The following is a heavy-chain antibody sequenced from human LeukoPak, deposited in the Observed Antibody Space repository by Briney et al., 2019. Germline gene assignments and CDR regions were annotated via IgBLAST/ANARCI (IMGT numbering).Heavy chain of an antibody. J-gene: IGHJ4*02. Sequence: SESLSLTCTVSGGSISSYYWSWIRQPPGKGLEWIGYIYYSGNTNYNPSLNSRLTISVDTSKNQFSLKLSSVTAADTAVYYCAGGGYCDISSCSAPLFDWWGQGTPDSASS. CDR1: GGSISSYY. D-gene: IGHD2-15*01. CDR2: IYYSGNT. V-gene: IGHV4-59*08. CDR3: AGGGYCDISSCSAPLFDW.